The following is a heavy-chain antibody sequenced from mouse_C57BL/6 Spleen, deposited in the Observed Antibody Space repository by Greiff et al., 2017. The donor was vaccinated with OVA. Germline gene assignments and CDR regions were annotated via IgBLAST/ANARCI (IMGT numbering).Heavy chain of an antibody. D-gene: IGHD4-1*01. J-gene: IGHJ1*03. V-gene: IGHV1-80*01. CDR3: ARGGNWGYWYFDV. CDR2: IYPGDGDT. CDR1: GYAFSSYW. Sequence: VQLQQSGAELVKPGASVKISCKASGYAFSSYWMNWVKQRPGKGLEWIGQIYPGDGDTNYNGKFKGKATLTADKSSSTAYMQLSSLTSEDSAVYFCARGGNWGYWYFDVWGTGTTVTVSS.